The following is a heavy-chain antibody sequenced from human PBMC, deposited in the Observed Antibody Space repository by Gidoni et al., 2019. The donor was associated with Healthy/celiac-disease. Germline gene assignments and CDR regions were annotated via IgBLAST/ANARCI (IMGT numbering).Heavy chain of an antibody. J-gene: IGHJ6*02. V-gene: IGHV1-69*01. CDR2: IIPIFGTA. Sequence: VRQAPGQGLEWMGGIIPIFGTANYAQKFQGRVTITADESTSTAYMELSSLRSEDTAVYYCARDIYRVGGYCSSTSCLYYYYGMDVWGQGTTVTVSS. CDR3: ARDIYRVGGYCSSTSCLYYYYGMDV. D-gene: IGHD2-2*01.